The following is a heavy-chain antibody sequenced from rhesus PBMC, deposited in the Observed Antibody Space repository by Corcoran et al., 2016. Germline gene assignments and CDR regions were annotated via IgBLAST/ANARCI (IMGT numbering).Heavy chain of an antibody. CDR2: LAVGGAIT. CDR3: ATGGPNSPD. D-gene: IGHD1-44*01. CDR1: GGSISSNY. Sequence: QVQLQESGPGLVKPSETLSLTCAVSGGSISSNYWSWIRQSPGKGLEWIGRLAVGGAITENNPSLRSRVTISTVPAKNQFALKLRSVPAADTAVYFCATGGPNSPDWGQGVLVTVSS. V-gene: IGHV4-173*01. J-gene: IGHJ4*01.